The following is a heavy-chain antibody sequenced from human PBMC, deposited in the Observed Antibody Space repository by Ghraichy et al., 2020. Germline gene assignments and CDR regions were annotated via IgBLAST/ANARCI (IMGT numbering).Heavy chain of an antibody. J-gene: IGHJ4*02. CDR1: GGSISDSNNY. D-gene: IGHD3-10*01. CDR2: IHFSGRT. Sequence: SETLSLTCSVSGGSISDSNNYWGWIRQSPGKGLGWIGSIHFSGRTWYKPSLGGRLTISVDTSKNQFSLRPDSVTAADTAVYYCARTYSGSGGHYYWGRGTLVTVSS. CDR3: ARTYSGSGGHYY. V-gene: IGHV4-39*01.